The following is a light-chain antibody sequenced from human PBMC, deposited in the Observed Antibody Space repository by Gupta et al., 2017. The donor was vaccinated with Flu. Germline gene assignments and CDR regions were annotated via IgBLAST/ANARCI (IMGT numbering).Light chain of an antibody. Sequence: NFLLTQPHSVSESPGKTVTISCTRSSGSIASNYVQWYQQRPGSSPTAVLDEKNRRPYGVQDRLACYFDSSSTYAYIKIYGLKTDDYSFDSCKYFDGKKGVFGGGTKLTVL. CDR2: EKN. CDR1: SGSIASNY. J-gene: IGLJ3*02. CDR3: KYFDGKKGV. V-gene: IGLV6-57*01.